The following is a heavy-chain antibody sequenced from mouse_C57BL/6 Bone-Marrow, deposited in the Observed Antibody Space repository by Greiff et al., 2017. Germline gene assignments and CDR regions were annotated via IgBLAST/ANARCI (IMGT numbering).Heavy chain of an antibody. CDR3: ARHDYYGSSFPYYYAMDY. CDR1: GFTFSSYG. D-gene: IGHD1-1*01. V-gene: IGHV5-6*02. J-gene: IGHJ4*01. CDR2: ISSGGSYT. Sequence: DVKLVESGGDLVKPGGSLKLSCAASGFTFSSYGMSWVRQTPDKRLEWVATISSGGSYTYYPDSVKGRFTISRDNAKNTLYLQMSSLKSEDTAMYYCARHDYYGSSFPYYYAMDYWGQGTSVTVSS.